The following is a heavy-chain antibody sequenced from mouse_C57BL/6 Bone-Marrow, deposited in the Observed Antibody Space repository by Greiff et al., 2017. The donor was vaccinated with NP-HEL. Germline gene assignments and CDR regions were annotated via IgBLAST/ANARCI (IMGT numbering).Heavy chain of an antibody. CDR1: GYTFTTYP. CDR3: ARGGNYWYYFDY. D-gene: IGHD2-1*01. CDR2: FHPYNDDT. V-gene: IGHV1-47*01. Sequence: LQQSGAELVKPGASVKMSCKASGYTFTTYPIEWVKQNHGKSLEWIGNFHPYNDDTEYNEKFKNKATLTVEKSSSTVYLELSRLTSDDSSVDYCARGGNYWYYFDYWGQGTTLTVSS. J-gene: IGHJ2*01.